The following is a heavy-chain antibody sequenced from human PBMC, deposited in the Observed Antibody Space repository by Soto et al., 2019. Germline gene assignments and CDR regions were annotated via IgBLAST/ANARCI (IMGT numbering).Heavy chain of an antibody. CDR1: SGSISTYY. J-gene: IGHJ3*02. D-gene: IGHD4-17*01. Sequence: QVQLQESGPGLVKPSEILSLTCTVSSGSISTYYWSWIRQPPGKGLEWIGYVYYSGYTNYNPSLKSRVTISVDTSKNQFSLKLTSVTAADTAVYYCARGLYGDYSWEASDIWGQGTMVTVSS. V-gene: IGHV4-59*01. CDR2: VYYSGYT. CDR3: ARGLYGDYSWEASDI.